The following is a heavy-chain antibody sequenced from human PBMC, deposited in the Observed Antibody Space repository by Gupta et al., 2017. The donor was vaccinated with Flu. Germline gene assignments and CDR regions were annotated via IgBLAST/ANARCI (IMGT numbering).Heavy chain of an antibody. V-gene: IGHV3-7*01. CDR2: IKQDGSEK. Sequence: EVELVESGGDLVQPGGSLKLSCAASGFSFSSNYMTWVRQAPGKGLEWVASIKQDGSEKYYVDSVKGQFTITRDNAKNSLYLQINSLRVEDTAVYYCGRGRSLDVWGQGTTVTVSS. CDR3: GRGRSLDV. CDR1: GFSFSSNY. D-gene: IGHD1-26*01. J-gene: IGHJ6*02.